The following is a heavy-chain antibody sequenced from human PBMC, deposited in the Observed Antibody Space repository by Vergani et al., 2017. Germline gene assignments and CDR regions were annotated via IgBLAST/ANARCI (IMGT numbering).Heavy chain of an antibody. J-gene: IGHJ4*02. CDR2: ISSSSSYI. Sequence: EVQLVESGGGLVKPGGSLRLSCAASGFTFSSYSMNWVRQAPGKGLEWVSSISSSSSYIYYADSVKGRFTISRDNAKNSLYLQMNSLRAEDTAVYYCARDLGGYSYYYYFDYWGQRTLVTVSS. D-gene: IGHD5-18*01. CDR1: GFTFSSYS. CDR3: ARDLGGYSYYYYFDY. V-gene: IGHV3-21*01.